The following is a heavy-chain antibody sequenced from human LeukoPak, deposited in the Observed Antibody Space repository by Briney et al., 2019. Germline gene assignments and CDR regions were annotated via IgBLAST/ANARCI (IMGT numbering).Heavy chain of an antibody. J-gene: IGHJ6*03. CDR2: INPNSGGT. V-gene: IGHV1-2*02. CDR1: GYTFTGYY. D-gene: IGHD3-10*01. Sequence: ASVKVSCKASGYTFTGYYMHWVRQAPGQGLEWMGWINPNSGGTNYAQKFQGRVTMTRDTSISTAYMELSRLRSDDTAVYYCARVEITMVRGVITVYYYYYMDVWGRGTTVTVSS. CDR3: ARVEITMVRGVITVYYYYYMDV.